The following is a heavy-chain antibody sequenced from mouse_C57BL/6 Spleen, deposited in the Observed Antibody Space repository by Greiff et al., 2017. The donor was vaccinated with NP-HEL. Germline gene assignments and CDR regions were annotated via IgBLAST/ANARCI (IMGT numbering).Heavy chain of an antibody. J-gene: IGHJ2*01. CDR2: IHPNSGST. CDR3: ASPPYYGSRGYFDY. Sequence: VQLQQSGAELVKPGASVKLSCKASGYTFTSYWMHWVKQRPGQGLEWIGMIHPNSGSTNYNEKFKSKATLTVDKSSSTAYMQLNSLTSEDSAVYYCASPPYYGSRGYFDYWGQGTTLTVSS. CDR1: GYTFTSYW. D-gene: IGHD1-1*01. V-gene: IGHV1-64*01.